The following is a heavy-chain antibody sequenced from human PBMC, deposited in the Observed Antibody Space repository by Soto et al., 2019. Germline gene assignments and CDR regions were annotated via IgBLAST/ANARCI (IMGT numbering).Heavy chain of an antibody. Sequence: QVQLVESGGGVVQPGRSLRLSCAASGFTFSSYAMHWVRQAPGKGLEWVAVISYDGSNKSYADSVKGRFTISRDNSKHTLYLQMNSLRAEDTAVYYCARRERFDYWGQGTLVTVSS. CDR2: ISYDGSNK. D-gene: IGHD1-26*01. V-gene: IGHV3-30-3*01. CDR3: ARRERFDY. J-gene: IGHJ4*02. CDR1: GFTFSSYA.